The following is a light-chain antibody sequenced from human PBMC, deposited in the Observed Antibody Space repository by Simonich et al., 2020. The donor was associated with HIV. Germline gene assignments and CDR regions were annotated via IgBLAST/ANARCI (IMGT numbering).Light chain of an antibody. Sequence: QTVVTQEPSFSVSPGGTVTLTCGLSSGSVSTSYYPSWFQQTPGQAPSTHIYTTNTRSSGVPERVSGAIRGNKAALTSTGAQADDESDYYCVLYMGSAWVFGGGTKLTVL. CDR2: TTN. CDR1: SGSVSTSYY. V-gene: IGLV8-61*01. CDR3: VLYMGSAWV. J-gene: IGLJ3*02.